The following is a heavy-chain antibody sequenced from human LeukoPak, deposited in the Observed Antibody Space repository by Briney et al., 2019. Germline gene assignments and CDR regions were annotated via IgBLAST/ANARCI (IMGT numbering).Heavy chain of an antibody. V-gene: IGHV3-33*06. CDR2: IWYDGSNK. D-gene: IGHD3-16*01. J-gene: IGHJ4*02. Sequence: GGSLRLSCAASGFTFSSYGMHWVRQAPGKGLEGVAVIWYDGSNKYYADSVKGRFTISRDNSKNTLYLQMNSLRAEDTAVYYCAKGSYRAPSGDLPDYWGQGTLVTVSS. CDR3: AKGSYRAPSGDLPDY. CDR1: GFTFSSYG.